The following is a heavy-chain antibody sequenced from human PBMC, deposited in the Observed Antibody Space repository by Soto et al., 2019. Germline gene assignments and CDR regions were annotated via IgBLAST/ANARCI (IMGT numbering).Heavy chain of an antibody. V-gene: IGHV1-8*01. CDR2: MNPNSGNT. CDR1: GYTFTSYD. Sequence: ASVKVSCKASGYTFTSYDINWVRQATGQGLEWMGWMNPNSGNTGYAQKFQGRVTMTRDTSTSTVYMELSSLRSEDTAVYYRARDQQLASDAFDIWGQGTMVTVSS. D-gene: IGHD6-13*01. CDR3: ARDQQLASDAFDI. J-gene: IGHJ3*02.